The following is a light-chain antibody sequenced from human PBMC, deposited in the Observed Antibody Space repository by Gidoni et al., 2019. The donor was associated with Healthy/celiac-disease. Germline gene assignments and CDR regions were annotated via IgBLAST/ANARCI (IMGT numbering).Light chain of an antibody. CDR2: GTS. J-gene: IGKJ2*01. CDR3: QQFHNSPFT. V-gene: IGKV3-20*01. Sequence: EIVLTQSPGTLSLSPGERATLSCRASQTINNDYLVWYQHKPGQPPRLLIYGTSNRATGISDRVSGSGSGTDFTLTISRLEPEDFAVYYCQQFHNSPFTFGQGTYLEI. CDR1: QTINNDY.